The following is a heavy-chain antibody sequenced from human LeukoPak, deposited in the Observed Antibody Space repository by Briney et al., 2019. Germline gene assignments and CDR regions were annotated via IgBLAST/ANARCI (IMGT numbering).Heavy chain of an antibody. CDR2: IYYSGST. D-gene: IGHD1-26*01. V-gene: IGHV4-59*11. CDR1: GGSISSHY. J-gene: IGHJ4*02. Sequence: SETLSLTCTVSGGSISSHYWSWIRQPPGKGLEWIGYIYYSGSTNYNPSLKSRVTMSVDTSKNQFSLKLSSVTAADTAVYYCARSWDSGSYYFDYWGQGTLVTVSS. CDR3: ARSWDSGSYYFDY.